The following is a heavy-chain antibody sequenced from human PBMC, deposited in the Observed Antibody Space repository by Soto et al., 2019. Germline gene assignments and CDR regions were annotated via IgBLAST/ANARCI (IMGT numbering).Heavy chain of an antibody. CDR1: GLTFTNAL. V-gene: IGHV3-15*01. CDR3: TTGSPGRDY. CDR2: VKSKTDGGTT. D-gene: IGHD3-10*01. J-gene: IGHJ4*02. Sequence: LRLSCAASGLTFTNALMTWVRQAPGKGLEWVGRVKSKTDGGTTDYAAPVKGRFTISRDDSESTLFLQMNSLKTEDTAVYYCTTGSPGRDYWGQGTLVTVSS.